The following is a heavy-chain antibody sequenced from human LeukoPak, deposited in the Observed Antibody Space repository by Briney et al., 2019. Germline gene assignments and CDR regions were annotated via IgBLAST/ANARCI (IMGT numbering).Heavy chain of an antibody. V-gene: IGHV3-74*01. CDR2: INSDGSAT. CDR1: GFPFSSYW. CDR3: ASDSPYYGMDV. J-gene: IGHJ6*02. Sequence: GGSLRLSCAASGFPFSSYWMHWVRQVPGKGLLWVSRINSDGSATIYADSVRGRFTISRDNAKNTLYPQMSGLRVEDTAVYHCASDSPYYGMDVWGQGTTVTVSS.